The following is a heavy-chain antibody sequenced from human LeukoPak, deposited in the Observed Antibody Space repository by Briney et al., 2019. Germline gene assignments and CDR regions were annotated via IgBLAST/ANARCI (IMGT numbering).Heavy chain of an antibody. J-gene: IGHJ4*02. D-gene: IGHD6-13*01. CDR1: GYTFTGYY. CDR2: INPNSGGT. V-gene: IGHV1-2*02. Sequence: GASVKVSCKASGYTFTGYYMHWVRQAPGQGLEWMGWINPNSGGTNYAQKFQGRVTMTRDTSISTAYMELSSLRSEDTAVYYCAREGIAAAGTVDYWGQGTLVTVSS. CDR3: AREGIAAAGTVDY.